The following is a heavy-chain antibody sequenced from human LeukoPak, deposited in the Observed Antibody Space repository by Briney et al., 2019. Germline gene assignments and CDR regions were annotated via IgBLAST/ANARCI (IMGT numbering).Heavy chain of an antibody. CDR3: TRGSIAYYYMDV. D-gene: IGHD3-22*01. CDR1: GYSISSGYY. J-gene: IGHJ6*03. V-gene: IGHV4-38-2*02. CDR2: IYNSGST. Sequence: SETLSLTCTVSGYSISSGYYWGWIRQPPGKGLEWIGSIYNSGSTNYNPSLKSRVTISVDTSKNQFSLKLSSVTAADTAVYYCTRGSIAYYYMDVWGKGTTVTVSS.